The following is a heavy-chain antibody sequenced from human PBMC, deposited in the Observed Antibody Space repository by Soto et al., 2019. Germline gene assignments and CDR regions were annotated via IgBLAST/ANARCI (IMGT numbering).Heavy chain of an antibody. CDR2: INHSGST. CDR3: ARDKITGLFDY. D-gene: IGHD2-8*02. J-gene: IGHJ4*02. Sequence: SETLSLTCAVYGGSFSGYYWTWIRQPPGTGLEWIGEINHSGSTNYNPSLKSRVTISVDTSKNQFSLRLTSVTAADTAVYYCARDKITGLFDYWGQGTLVTVPQ. V-gene: IGHV4-34*01. CDR1: GGSFSGYY.